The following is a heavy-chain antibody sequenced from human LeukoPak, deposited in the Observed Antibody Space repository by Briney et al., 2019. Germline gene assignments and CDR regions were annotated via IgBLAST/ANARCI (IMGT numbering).Heavy chain of an antibody. D-gene: IGHD1-1*01. V-gene: IGHV4-61*01. CDR3: ARGGIQLPDY. J-gene: IGHJ4*02. Sequence: SETLSLTCTVSGGSVSSGSYYWSWLRQPPGKGLEWIGCFYYSGSTNYNPSLKSRVAMSVDTSKNQFSLKLSSVTAADTAVYYCARGGIQLPDYWGQGTLVTVSS. CDR1: GGSVSSGSYY. CDR2: FYYSGST.